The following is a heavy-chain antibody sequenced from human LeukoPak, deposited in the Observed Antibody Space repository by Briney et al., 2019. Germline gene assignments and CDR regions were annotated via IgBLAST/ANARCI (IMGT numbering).Heavy chain of an antibody. CDR2: IYYSGST. CDR1: GGSISSSSYY. D-gene: IGHD3-10*01. CDR3: ASHYGSGSFYSPFDY. V-gene: IGHV4-39*07. Sequence: PSETLSLTCTVSGGSISSSSYYWGWIRQPPGKGLEWIGNIYYSGSTYYNPSLKSRVTISLDTSKNQFSLKSSSVTAADTAVYYCASHYGSGSFYSPFDYWGQGTLVTVSS. J-gene: IGHJ4*02.